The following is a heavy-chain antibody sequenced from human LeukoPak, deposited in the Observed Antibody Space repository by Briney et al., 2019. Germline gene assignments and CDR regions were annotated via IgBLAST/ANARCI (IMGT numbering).Heavy chain of an antibody. CDR2: IIPIFGTA. CDR1: GGTFSSYA. D-gene: IGHD6-19*01. J-gene: IGHJ4*02. Sequence: VASVKLSCKASGGTFSSYAISWVRQAPGQGLEWMGGIIPIFGTANYAQKFQGRVTITTDESTSTAYMELSSLRSEDTAVYYCASGTVAGTIGYWGQGTLVTVSS. CDR3: ASGTVAGTIGY. V-gene: IGHV1-69*05.